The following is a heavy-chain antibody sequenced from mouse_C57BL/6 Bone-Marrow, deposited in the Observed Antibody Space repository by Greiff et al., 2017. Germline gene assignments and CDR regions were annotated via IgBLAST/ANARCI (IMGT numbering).Heavy chain of an antibody. CDR1: GYTFTSYW. V-gene: IGHV1-61*01. CDR2: IYPSDSET. J-gene: IGHJ3*01. D-gene: IGHD2-3*01. CDR3: ARRGSDGCFLFAY. Sequence: QVQLQQPGAELVRPGSSVKLSCKASGYTFTSYWMDWVKQRPGQGLEWIGNIYPSDSETHYNQKFKDKATLTVDKSSSTAYMQLSSLTSENSAVYYCARRGSDGCFLFAYWGQGTLVTVSA.